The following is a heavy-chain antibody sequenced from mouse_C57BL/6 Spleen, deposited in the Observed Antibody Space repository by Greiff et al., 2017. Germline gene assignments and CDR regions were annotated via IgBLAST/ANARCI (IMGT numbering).Heavy chain of an antibody. J-gene: IGHJ4*01. Sequence: EVKVEESGGGLVKPGGSLKLSCAASGFTFSDYGMHWVRQAPEKGLEWVAYISSGSSTIYYADTVKGRFTISRDNAKNTLFLQMTSLRSEDTAMYYCASYYSSMDYWGQGTSVTVSS. CDR3: ASYYSSMDY. CDR1: GFTFSDYG. CDR2: ISSGSSTI. V-gene: IGHV5-17*01.